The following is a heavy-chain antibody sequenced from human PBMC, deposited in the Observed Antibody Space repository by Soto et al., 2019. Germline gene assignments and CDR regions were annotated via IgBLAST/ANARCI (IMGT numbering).Heavy chain of an antibody. J-gene: IGHJ6*02. CDR2: LYSGGMT. Sequence: GGSLRLSCAASGFTVSSNYMSWVRQAPGKGLEWVSVLYSGGMTYYADSVKGRFTISRDNSKNTVYLQMNSLRVEDTAMYYCVRENYYYGMDVWGQGTAVTVSS. CDR1: GFTVSSNY. V-gene: IGHV3-53*01. CDR3: VRENYYYGMDV.